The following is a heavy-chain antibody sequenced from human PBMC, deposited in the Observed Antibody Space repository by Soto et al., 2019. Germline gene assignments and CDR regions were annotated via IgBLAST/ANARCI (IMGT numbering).Heavy chain of an antibody. CDR1: GYTFTSYD. CDR2: MNPNSGNT. J-gene: IGHJ6*02. V-gene: IGHV1-8*02. Sequence: ASVKVSCKASGYTFTSYDINWVRQATGQGLEWMGWMNPNSGNTGYAQKFQGRVTMTRNTPISTAYMELSSLRSEDTAVYYCARGRIVVVPAAILSYYYGMDVWGQGTTVTVSS. D-gene: IGHD2-2*01. CDR3: ARGRIVVVPAAILSYYYGMDV.